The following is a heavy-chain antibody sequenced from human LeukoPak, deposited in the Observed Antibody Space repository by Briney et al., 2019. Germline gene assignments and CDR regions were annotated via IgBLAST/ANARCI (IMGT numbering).Heavy chain of an antibody. CDR2: IYYSGST. D-gene: IGHD3/OR15-3a*01. Sequence: SQTLSLTGTVSGGSISSGGYYWSWIRQHPGKGLEWIGYIYYSGSTYYNPSLKSRVTISVDTSKNQFSLKLSSVTAADTAVYYCARDFWSDYGMDVWGQGTTVTVSS. CDR3: ARDFWSDYGMDV. V-gene: IGHV4-31*03. CDR1: GGSISSGGYY. J-gene: IGHJ6*02.